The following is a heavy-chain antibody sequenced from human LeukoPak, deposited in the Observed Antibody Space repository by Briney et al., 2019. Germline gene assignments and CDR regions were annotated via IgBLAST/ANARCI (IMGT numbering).Heavy chain of an antibody. D-gene: IGHD3-22*01. V-gene: IGHV4-34*01. CDR3: ARGRTYYYDSSGYRQKYYFDY. J-gene: IGHJ4*02. CDR2: INHSGST. Sequence: SETLSLTCAVYGGSFSGYYWSWIRQPPGKGLEWIGEINHSGSTNYNPSLKSRVTISVDTSKNQFSLKLSSVTAADTAVYYCARGRTYYYDSSGYRQKYYFDYWGQGTLVTVSS. CDR1: GGSFSGYY.